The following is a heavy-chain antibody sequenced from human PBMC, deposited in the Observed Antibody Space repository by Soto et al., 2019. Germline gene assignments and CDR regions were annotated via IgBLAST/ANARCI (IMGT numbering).Heavy chain of an antibody. D-gene: IGHD6-19*01. CDR1: GGSISSYY. J-gene: IGHJ3*02. V-gene: IGHV4-59*01. CDR3: AREGIAVAGTTPTDAFDI. CDR2: IYYSGST. Sequence: SETLSLTCTVSGGSISSYYWSWIRQPPGKGLEWIGYIYYSGSTNCNPSLKSRVTISVDTSKNQFSLKLSSVTAADTAVYYCAREGIAVAGTTPTDAFDIWGQGTMVTVSS.